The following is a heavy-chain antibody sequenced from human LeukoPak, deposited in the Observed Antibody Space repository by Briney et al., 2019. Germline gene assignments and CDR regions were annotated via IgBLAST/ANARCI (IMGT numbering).Heavy chain of an antibody. CDR1: GLTFSSCW. CDR2: IKQDGSET. Sequence: GGSLRLSCAASGLTFSSCWMCWVRQIPGKGLEWVANIKQDGSETHYVDSVKGRFTISRDNSKNSLFLQMNSLRAEDTAVYYCARFSGLGSNWGRDYWGQGTLVTVSS. V-gene: IGHV3-7*05. J-gene: IGHJ4*02. CDR3: ARFSGLGSNWGRDY. D-gene: IGHD7-27*01.